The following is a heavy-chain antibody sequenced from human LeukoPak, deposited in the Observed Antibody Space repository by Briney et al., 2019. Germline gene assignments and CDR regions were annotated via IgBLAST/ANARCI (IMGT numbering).Heavy chain of an antibody. CDR3: ARHRSTWIQYGNWFDP. D-gene: IGHD5-18*01. J-gene: IGHJ5*02. CDR1: GGSFSGYY. V-gene: IGHV4-34*01. Sequence: ASETLSLTCAVYGGSFSGYYWSWIRQPPGKGLEWIGEINHSGSTNYNPSLKSRVTISVDTSKNQFSLKLSSVTAADTAVYYCARHRSTWIQYGNWFDPWGQGTLVTVSS. CDR2: INHSGST.